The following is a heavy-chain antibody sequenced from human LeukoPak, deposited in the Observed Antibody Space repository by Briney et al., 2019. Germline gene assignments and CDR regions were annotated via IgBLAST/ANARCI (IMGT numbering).Heavy chain of an antibody. CDR1: GDSMNSSSFY. CDR3: ARHLASRSSSGWYYVDY. CDR2: IYHGGSTDSYTGRT. J-gene: IGHJ4*02. V-gene: IGHV4-39*01. Sequence: SETLSLTCTVSGDSMNSSSFYWGWIRQPPGKGLEWIGTIYHGGSTDSYTGRTYYKSSLKSRVTISVDTSNNQFSLKLSSVTASDRAIYYCARHLASRSSSGWYYVDYWGQGTLVTVSS. D-gene: IGHD6-19*01.